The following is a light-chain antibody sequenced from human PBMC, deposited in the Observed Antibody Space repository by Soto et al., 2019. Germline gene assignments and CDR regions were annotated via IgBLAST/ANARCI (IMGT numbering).Light chain of an antibody. Sequence: DIQMTQSPSTLSASVGDRVTITCRASQSIDRWLAWYQQKPGQAPRLLIYDASSLESGVPSRFSGRASGTEFTLTILSLQPDDFATYYCQQYSSFYTFGRGTKLEIK. CDR1: QSIDRW. J-gene: IGKJ2*01. CDR3: QQYSSFYT. CDR2: DAS. V-gene: IGKV1-5*01.